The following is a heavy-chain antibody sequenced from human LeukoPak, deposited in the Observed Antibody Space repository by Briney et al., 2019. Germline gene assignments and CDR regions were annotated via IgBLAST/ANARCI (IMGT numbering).Heavy chain of an antibody. CDR2: INHSGST. V-gene: IGHV4-34*01. J-gene: IGHJ4*02. CDR1: GGSFSGYY. D-gene: IGHD3-22*01. Sequence: ASETLSLTCAVSGGSFSGYYWTWIRQPPGKGLEWIGEINHSGSTNYNPSLKSRVTISVDTSKNQFSLKLSSVTAADTAVYYCARGRNDRKAYPHYYDSSGYYYDDYWGQGTLVTVSS. CDR3: ARGRNDRKAYPHYYDSSGYYYDDY.